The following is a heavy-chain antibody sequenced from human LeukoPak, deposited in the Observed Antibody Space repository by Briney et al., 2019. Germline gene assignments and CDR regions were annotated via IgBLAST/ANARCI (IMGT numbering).Heavy chain of an antibody. V-gene: IGHV4-34*01. D-gene: IGHD2-2*01. J-gene: IGHJ4*02. Sequence: PSETLSLTCAVYGGSFSGYYWSWIRQPPGKGLEWIGEINHRGSTYYNPSLKSRVTISVDTSKNQFSLKLSSVTAADTAVYYCAREIVPAAMGHFDYWGQGTLVTVSS. CDR2: INHRGST. CDR1: GGSFSGYY. CDR3: AREIVPAAMGHFDY.